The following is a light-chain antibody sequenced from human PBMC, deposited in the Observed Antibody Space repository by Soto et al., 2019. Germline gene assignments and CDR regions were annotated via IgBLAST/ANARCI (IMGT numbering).Light chain of an antibody. CDR3: QQRNNWPPIT. J-gene: IGKJ5*01. V-gene: IGKV3-11*01. CDR1: QSVSRY. CDR2: DAS. Sequence: EIVLTQSPATLSLSPGERATLSCRAGQSVSRYLAWYQQKPGQAPRLLIYDASNRATGTPARFSGSGSGTDFTLTISSLEPEDFAVYYCQQRNNWPPITFGQGTRLEIK.